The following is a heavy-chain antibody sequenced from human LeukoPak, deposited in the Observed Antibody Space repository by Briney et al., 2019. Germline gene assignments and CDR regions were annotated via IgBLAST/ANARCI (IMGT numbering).Heavy chain of an antibody. CDR1: GFTFSSYW. D-gene: IGHD1-14*01. CDR2: INTDGSST. Sequence: PGGSLRLSCAASGFTFSSYWMHWVRQAPGKGLVWVSHINTDGSSTDYADSVKGRFTISRDNAGDNAKNTLYLQMNSLRAEDTAVYYCVRDPVTGPRNHYYMDVWGKGTTVIVSS. J-gene: IGHJ6*03. V-gene: IGHV3-74*01. CDR3: VRDPVTGPRNHYYMDV.